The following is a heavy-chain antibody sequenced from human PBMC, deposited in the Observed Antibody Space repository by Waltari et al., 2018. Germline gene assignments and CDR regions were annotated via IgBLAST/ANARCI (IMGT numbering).Heavy chain of an antibody. CDR1: GGSISSHY. D-gene: IGHD3-10*01. V-gene: IGHV4-59*11. J-gene: IGHJ4*02. CDR3: ARDRGFRKGYFDY. Sequence: QVQLQESGPGLVKPSETLSLTCTVSGGSISSHYWSWIRQPPGKGLEWIGYIYYSGGTNYNPSLKSRVTISVDTSKNQFSLKLSSVTAADTAVYYCARDRGFRKGYFDYWGQGTLVTVSS. CDR2: IYYSGGT.